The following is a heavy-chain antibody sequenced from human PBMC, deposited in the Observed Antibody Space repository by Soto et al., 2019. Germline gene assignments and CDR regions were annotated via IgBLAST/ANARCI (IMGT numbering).Heavy chain of an antibody. CDR1: GFTFSSYW. CDR2: IKSKTDGGTT. CDR3: TTAGVYYGSGRYPAPNANFDY. Sequence: PGGSLRLSCAASGFTFSSYWMSWVRQAPGKGLEWVGRIKSKTDGGTTDYAAPVKGRFTISRDDSKNTLYLQMNSLKTEDTAVYYCTTAGVYYGSGRYPAPNANFDYWGQGTLVTVSS. J-gene: IGHJ4*02. D-gene: IGHD3-10*01. V-gene: IGHV3-15*01.